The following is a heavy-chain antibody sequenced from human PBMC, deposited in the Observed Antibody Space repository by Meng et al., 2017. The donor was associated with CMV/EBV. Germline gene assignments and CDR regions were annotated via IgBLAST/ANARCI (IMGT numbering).Heavy chain of an antibody. J-gene: IGHJ5*02. CDR3: AKDGGAGYGGNSDWFDP. Sequence: FTFNNYAMCWVRQAPGKGLEWVSGIRYNGGSTYYADSVKGRFTISRDNSKNTLYLQMNSLRDEDTAVYYCAKDGGAGYGGNSDWFDPWGQGTLVTVSS. CDR2: IRYNGGST. D-gene: IGHD4-23*01. V-gene: IGHV3-23*01. CDR1: FTFNNYA.